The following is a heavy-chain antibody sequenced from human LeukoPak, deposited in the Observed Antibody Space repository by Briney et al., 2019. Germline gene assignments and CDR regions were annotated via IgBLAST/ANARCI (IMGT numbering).Heavy chain of an antibody. D-gene: IGHD1-26*01. CDR2: IYHSGST. CDR3: ASPRQVGARGPFDY. Sequence: SETLSLTCTVSGYSISSGYYWGWIRQPPGKGLEWIGSIYHSGSTYYNPSLKSRITISVDTSKNQFSLKLSSVTAADTAVYYCASPRQVGARGPFDYWGQGTLVTVSS. J-gene: IGHJ4*02. V-gene: IGHV4-38-2*02. CDR1: GYSISSGYY.